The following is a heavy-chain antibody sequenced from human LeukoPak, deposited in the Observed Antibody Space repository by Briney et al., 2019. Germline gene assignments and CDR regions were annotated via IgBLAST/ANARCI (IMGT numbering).Heavy chain of an antibody. V-gene: IGHV1-2*02. J-gene: IGHJ6*03. D-gene: IGHD3-22*01. CDR3: ARSYDSSGYWSYYYYYMDV. CDR2: INPNSGGT. CDR1: GYTFSGYY. Sequence: GASVKVSCKASGYTFSGYYMHWVRQAPGQGLEWMGWINPNSGGTNYAQKFQGRVTMTRDTSISTAYMELSRLRSDDTAVYYCARSYDSSGYWSYYYYYMDVWGKGTTVTVSS.